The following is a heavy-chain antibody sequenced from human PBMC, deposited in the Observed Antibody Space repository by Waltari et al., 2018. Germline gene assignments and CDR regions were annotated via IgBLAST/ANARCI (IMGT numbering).Heavy chain of an antibody. CDR3: ATRGTNRAFDH. CDR1: GASMRTYS. V-gene: IGHV4-59*03. J-gene: IGHJ4*02. CDR2: IYYSGST. D-gene: IGHD3-16*01. Sequence: QVQLPESAPGLVTPSQTLSLTCTVSGASMRTYSWSWIRQPPGKGLEWIGHIYYSGSTNYIPSLKSRVTFSIDTYENQFSLKLTSVTAADTAVYYCATRGTNRAFDHWGQGTLVTVSS.